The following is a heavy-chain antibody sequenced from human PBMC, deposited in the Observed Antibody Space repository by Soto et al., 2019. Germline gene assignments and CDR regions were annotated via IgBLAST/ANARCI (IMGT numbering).Heavy chain of an antibody. Sequence: EVQLVESGGGLVQPGGSQRLSCATSGFNFGSHWMSWVRQAPGKGLEWVANIKEDGSREYYVDSVKGRFTISRDIAKNSVYLQMSSLRVEDTAVYYCARDASATGTAWYYFDFWGQGTLVTVS. V-gene: IGHV3-7*01. CDR2: IKEDGSRE. J-gene: IGHJ4*02. CDR3: ARDASATGTAWYYFDF. CDR1: GFNFGSHW. D-gene: IGHD6-19*01.